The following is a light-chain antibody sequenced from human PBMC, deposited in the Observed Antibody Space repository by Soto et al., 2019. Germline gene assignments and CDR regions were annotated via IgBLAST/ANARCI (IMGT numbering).Light chain of an antibody. CDR3: SSYTSSSSRV. Sequence: QSALTQPASVSGSPGQSITISCTGTSSDVGGYNFVSWYQQHPGKAPKLLIYEVSYRPSGVSNRSSGSKSGNTASLTIFGLQAEDEGDYYCSSYTSSSSRVFGGGTKVTVL. CDR1: SSDVGGYNF. CDR2: EVS. V-gene: IGLV2-14*01. J-gene: IGLJ3*02.